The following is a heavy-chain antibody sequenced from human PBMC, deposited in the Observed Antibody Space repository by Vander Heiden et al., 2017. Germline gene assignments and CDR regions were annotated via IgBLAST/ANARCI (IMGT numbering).Heavy chain of an antibody. J-gene: IGHJ6*02. CDR2: MNPNSGNT. D-gene: IGHD1-1*01. CDR3: ARGRYPRWPLEHYYGMDV. Sequence: QVQLVQSPAEVKKPGASVKVSCKASGYTFTSYDINWVRQATGQGLEWMGWMNPNSGNTGYEQKFQGRVTMTRNTSISTAYMELSSLRSEETAVYYCARGRYPRWPLEHYYGMDVWGQGTTVTVSS. V-gene: IGHV1-8*01. CDR1: GYTFTSYD.